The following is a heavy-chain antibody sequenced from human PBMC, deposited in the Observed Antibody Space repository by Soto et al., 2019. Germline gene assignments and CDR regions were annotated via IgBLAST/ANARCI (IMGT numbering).Heavy chain of an antibody. CDR3: AKDPTSNYYGSSGYYWDANMGY. D-gene: IGHD3-22*01. J-gene: IGHJ4*02. Sequence: GGSLRLSCAASGFTFSSYAMSWVRQAPGKGLEWVSAISGSGGSTYYADSVKGRFTISRDNSKNTLYLQMNSLRAEDTAVYYCAKDPTSNYYGSSGYYWDANMGYWGQGTLVTVSS. CDR1: GFTFSSYA. CDR2: ISGSGGST. V-gene: IGHV3-23*01.